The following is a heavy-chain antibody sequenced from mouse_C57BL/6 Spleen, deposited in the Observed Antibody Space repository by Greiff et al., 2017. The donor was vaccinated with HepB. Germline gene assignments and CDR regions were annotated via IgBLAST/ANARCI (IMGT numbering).Heavy chain of an antibody. D-gene: IGHD1-1*01. CDR3: ARSSLLRYLDY. Sequence: DVHLVESGGGLVQPGGSLSLSCAASGFTFTDYYMSWVRQPPGKALEWLGFIRNKANGYTTEYSASVKGRFTISRDNSQSILYLQMNALRAEDSATYYCARSSLLRYLDYWGQGTTLTVSS. CDR1: GFTFTDYY. J-gene: IGHJ2*01. V-gene: IGHV7-3*01. CDR2: IRNKANGYTT.